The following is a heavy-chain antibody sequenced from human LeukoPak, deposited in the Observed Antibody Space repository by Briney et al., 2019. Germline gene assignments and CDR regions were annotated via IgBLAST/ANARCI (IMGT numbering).Heavy chain of an antibody. D-gene: IGHD3-10*01. J-gene: IGHJ4*02. Sequence: GASVKVSCKASGYTFTSYGIGWVRQAPGQGLEWMGLISAYNGNTNYAQKLQGRVTMTTDTCTSTDYMELRSLRSDDTAVYYCARDLGYYYGSGSYSEFDYWGQGTLVTVSS. CDR3: ARDLGYYYGSGSYSEFDY. CDR1: GYTFTSYG. CDR2: ISAYNGNT. V-gene: IGHV1-18*04.